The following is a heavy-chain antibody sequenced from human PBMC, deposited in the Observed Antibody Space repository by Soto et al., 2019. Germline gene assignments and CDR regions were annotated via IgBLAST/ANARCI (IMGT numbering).Heavy chain of an antibody. CDR2: IYYSGST. D-gene: IGHD3-16*01. J-gene: IGHJ4*02. CDR1: GGSISSYY. Sequence: SETLSLTCTVSGGSISSYYWSWIRQPPGKGLEWIGYIYYSGSTNYNPSLKSRVTISVDTSKNQFSLKLSSVTAADTAVYYCARVWGYAFDFWGQGILVTVSS. V-gene: IGHV4-59*01. CDR3: ARVWGYAFDF.